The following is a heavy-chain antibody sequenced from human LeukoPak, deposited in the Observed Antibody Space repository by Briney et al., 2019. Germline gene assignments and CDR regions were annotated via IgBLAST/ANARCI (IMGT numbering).Heavy chain of an antibody. V-gene: IGHV3-9*03. J-gene: IGHJ4*02. D-gene: IGHD1-26*01. CDR3: AASRYSGSYYAGPYYFDY. Sequence: PGRSLRLSCAASGFTFDDYAMHWVRQAPGKGLEWVSGISWNSGSIGYADSVKGRFTISRDNAKNSLYLQMNSLRAEDMALYYCAASRYSGSYYAGPYYFDYWGQGTLVTVSS. CDR2: ISWNSGSI. CDR1: GFTFDDYA.